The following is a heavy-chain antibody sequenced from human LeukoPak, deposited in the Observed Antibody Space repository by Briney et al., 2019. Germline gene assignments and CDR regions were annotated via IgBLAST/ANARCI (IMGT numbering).Heavy chain of an antibody. Sequence: KAGGSLRLSCAASRFTFCNAWTRGARQAPGKGLEWVGRVKSKTNGGTTGYAAPVKGRFAISRDDSKNTYLQMNSLKSEDTAVYYCTAGIGHSDFDYWGQGTLVTVSS. CDR2: VKSKTNGGTT. V-gene: IGHV3-15*01. CDR3: TAGIGHSDFDY. CDR1: RFTFCNAW. D-gene: IGHD6-13*01. J-gene: IGHJ4*02.